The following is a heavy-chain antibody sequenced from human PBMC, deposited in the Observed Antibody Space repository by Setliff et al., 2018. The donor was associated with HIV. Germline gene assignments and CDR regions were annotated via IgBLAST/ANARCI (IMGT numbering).Heavy chain of an antibody. CDR2: IYPGDSDT. CDR3: ARRNRGYYGSDPPDY. Sequence: PGESLKISCKGSGYSFTSYWIGWVRQMPGKGLEWMGIIYPGDSDTRYSPSFQGQVTISADKSISTAYLQWTVLKASDTAMYYCARRNRGYYGSDPPDYWGQGTLVTVSS. D-gene: IGHD3-10*01. J-gene: IGHJ4*02. V-gene: IGHV5-51*01. CDR1: GYSFTSYW.